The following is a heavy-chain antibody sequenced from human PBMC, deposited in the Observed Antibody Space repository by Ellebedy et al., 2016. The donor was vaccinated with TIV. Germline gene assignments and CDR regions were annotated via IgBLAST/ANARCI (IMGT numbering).Heavy chain of an antibody. V-gene: IGHV3-30*03. Sequence: GGSLRLSXAGSGFTFGGFCMHWVRQAPGKGLEWVAVVSFDGNKKYYSDSVKGRFTISRDNSKNTLHLHLDNMTTEDTAVYYCAREDGDYPVDAFDVWGQGTMVTVSS. J-gene: IGHJ3*01. CDR1: GFTFGGFC. CDR2: VSFDGNKK. D-gene: IGHD4-17*01. CDR3: AREDGDYPVDAFDV.